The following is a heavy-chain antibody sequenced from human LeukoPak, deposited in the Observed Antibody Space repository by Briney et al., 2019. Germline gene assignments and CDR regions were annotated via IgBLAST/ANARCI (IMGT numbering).Heavy chain of an antibody. CDR2: ISGYNGKT. D-gene: IGHD4-17*01. CDR1: GYTFSNYG. J-gene: IGHJ1*01. CDR3: ARDDYGDYVSYFLH. V-gene: IGHV1-18*01. Sequence: ASVKVSCKASGYTFSNYGISWARQAPGQGPEWMGWISGYNGKTNYAQKFQGRVTMTTDTSTNTAYMELRSLRSDDTAVYFCARDDYGDYVSYFLHWGQGTLVIVSS.